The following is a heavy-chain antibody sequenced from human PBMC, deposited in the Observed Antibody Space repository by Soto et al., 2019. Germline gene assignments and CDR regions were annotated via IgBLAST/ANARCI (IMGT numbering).Heavy chain of an antibody. CDR3: ARSRDGYSFYFYYGMDG. CDR1: VLPFPDYS. CDR2: ILHDGCAE. V-gene: IGHV3-30*03. Sequence: CQSLSFGSWVLPFPDYSMHWAVEARAKGLEWMALILHDGCAEDYADTVKGRFTISRDNSKHTLHLQMNSLRAEDTAVYYCARSRDGYSFYFYYGMDGWGQGTTGIVSS. D-gene: IGHD4-4*01. J-gene: IGHJ6*02.